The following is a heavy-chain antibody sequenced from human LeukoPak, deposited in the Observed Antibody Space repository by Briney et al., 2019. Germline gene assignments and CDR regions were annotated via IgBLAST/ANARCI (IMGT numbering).Heavy chain of an antibody. D-gene: IGHD3-22*01. CDR2: ISYDVNNK. V-gene: IGHV3-30-3*01. CDR3: ARDRGRYYDSRGFYWGYYFDS. Sequence: GGSLRLSCAASGFTFSSYAMHWVRQAPGKGLEWVAIISYDVNNKYYADSVKGRFTISRDNSKDTLYLQMGSVRVDDTAVYYCARDRGRYYDSRGFYWGYYFDSWGQGILVTVST. J-gene: IGHJ4*02. CDR1: GFTFSSYA.